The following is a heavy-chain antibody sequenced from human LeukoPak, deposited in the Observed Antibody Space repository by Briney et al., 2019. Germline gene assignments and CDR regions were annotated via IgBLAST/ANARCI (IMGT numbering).Heavy chain of an antibody. CDR2: ISAYNGNT. J-gene: IGHJ3*02. D-gene: IGHD6-6*01. V-gene: IGHV1-18*01. Sequence: ASVKVSCKASGYTFTSYGISWVRQAPGQGLEWMGWISAYNGNTNYAQKLQGRVTMTTDTSTSTAYMELRSLRSDDTAVYYRARDFPTREIAARPDAFDIWGQGTMVTVSS. CDR1: GYTFTSYG. CDR3: ARDFPTREIAARPDAFDI.